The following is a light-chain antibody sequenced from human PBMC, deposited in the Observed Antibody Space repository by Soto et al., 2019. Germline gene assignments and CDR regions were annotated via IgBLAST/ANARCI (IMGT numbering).Light chain of an antibody. CDR1: QVISSW. Sequence: DIQLTQSPSFLSAAPGDRVTISCRASQVISSWLAWYQQKPGEAPNLLIYKASNLQTGVPSRFSGSGSGTDFTLTITNLQPEDFATYYCHQASSFPLSFGGGTKVDIK. J-gene: IGKJ4*01. V-gene: IGKV1-12*01. CDR2: KAS. CDR3: HQASSFPLS.